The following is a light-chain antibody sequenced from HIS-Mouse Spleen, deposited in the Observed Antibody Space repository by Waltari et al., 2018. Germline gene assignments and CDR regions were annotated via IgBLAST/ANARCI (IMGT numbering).Light chain of an antibody. Sequence: DIQLTQSPSSLSASVGDRVTITCRASQGISSYLAWYQQKPGEAPKLLTYAASTLQSGVPSRFSGSGSGTEFTLTISSLQPEDFATYYCQQLNSYPPTFGQGTKVEIK. CDR3: QQLNSYPPT. CDR1: QGISSY. V-gene: IGKV1-9*01. CDR2: AAS. J-gene: IGKJ1*01.